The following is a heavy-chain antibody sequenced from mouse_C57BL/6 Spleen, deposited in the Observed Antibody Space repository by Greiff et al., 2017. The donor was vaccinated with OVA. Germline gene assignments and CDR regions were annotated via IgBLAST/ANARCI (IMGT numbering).Heavy chain of an antibody. J-gene: IGHJ3*01. V-gene: IGHV1-15*01. CDR2: IDPETGGT. CDR3: TRSRDYDWFAY. Sequence: LVESGAELVRPGASVTLSCKASGYTFTDYEMHWVKQTPVHGLEWIGAIDPETGGTAYNQKFKGKAILTADKSSSTAYMELRSLTSEDSAVYYCTRSRDYDWFAYWGQGTLVTVSA. D-gene: IGHD2-4*01. CDR1: GYTFTDYE.